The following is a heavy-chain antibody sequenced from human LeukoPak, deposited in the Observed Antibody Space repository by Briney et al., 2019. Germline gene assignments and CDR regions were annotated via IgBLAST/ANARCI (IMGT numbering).Heavy chain of an antibody. J-gene: IGHJ4*02. CDR2: GHHSGNT. CDR3: ARVKNIAVAADYFDS. Sequence: KTSETLSLTCAVSGFSVGSGYFWGWIRQPPGKGLEWIGSGHHSGNTYYNPSLKSRVAASVDTSKNQFSLRLNSVTAADTAIYHCARVKNIAVAADYFDSWGQGTLVTVSS. V-gene: IGHV4-38-2*01. CDR1: GFSVGSGYF. D-gene: IGHD6-19*01.